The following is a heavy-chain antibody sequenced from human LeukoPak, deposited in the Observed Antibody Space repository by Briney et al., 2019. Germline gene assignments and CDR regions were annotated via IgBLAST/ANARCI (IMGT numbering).Heavy chain of an antibody. V-gene: IGHV3-21*01. J-gene: IGHJ6*03. CDR2: INSGSTYM. CDR3: ARVEATTGRNYHYYYMDV. Sequence: EGSLRLSCGASGFYFSSYSMNWVRQAPGKGLEWVSSINSGSTYMYYADSVKGRFTISRDNAKNSLHLQMYSLRAEDTAVYFCARVEATTGRNYHYYYMDVWGKGTTVTVSS. D-gene: IGHD1-1*01. CDR1: GFYFSSYS.